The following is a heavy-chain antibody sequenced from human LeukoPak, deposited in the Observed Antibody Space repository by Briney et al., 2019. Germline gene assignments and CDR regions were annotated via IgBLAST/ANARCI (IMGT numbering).Heavy chain of an antibody. Sequence: PGGSLRLSCAASGFTFDDYGMSWVRQAPGKGLEWVSGINWNGGSTGYADSVKGRFTISRDNAKNSLYLQMNSLRADDTAAYYCARVEYCTKGVCTTYDLWGQGTLVTVSS. CDR2: INWNGGST. J-gene: IGHJ4*02. D-gene: IGHD2-8*01. CDR3: ARVEYCTKGVCTTYDL. CDR1: GFTFDDYG. V-gene: IGHV3-20*04.